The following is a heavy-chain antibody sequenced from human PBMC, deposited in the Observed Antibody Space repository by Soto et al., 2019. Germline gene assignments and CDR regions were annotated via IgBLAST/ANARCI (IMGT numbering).Heavy chain of an antibody. CDR1: VGSFSGYY. J-gene: IGHJ6*02. CDR3: ARGGIKLWRDHYYYDGMDV. V-gene: IGHV4-34*01. D-gene: IGHD5-18*01. CDR2: INHSGST. Sequence: SENLSLTCPVYVGSFSGYYWSWIRQPPGKGLEWIGEINHSGSTNYNPSLKSRVTISVDTSKNQFSLKLSSVTAADTAVYYCARGGIKLWRDHYYYDGMDVCGQGPSVT.